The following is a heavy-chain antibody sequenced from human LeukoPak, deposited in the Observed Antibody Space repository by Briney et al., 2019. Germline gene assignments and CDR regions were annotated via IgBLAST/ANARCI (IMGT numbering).Heavy chain of an antibody. CDR2: IDGDGSRA. V-gene: IGHV3-74*01. CDR3: VREAGGTYAFDV. J-gene: IGHJ3*01. D-gene: IGHD3-16*01. CDR1: GFTFNTYW. Sequence: GGSLRLSCAASGFTFNTYWMHWVRQGPGKGLVWVSRIDGDGSRASYADSVKGRFTISRDNAKDTLYLQMNSPRPEDTAVYFCVREAGGTYAFDVWGQGTMVAVSS.